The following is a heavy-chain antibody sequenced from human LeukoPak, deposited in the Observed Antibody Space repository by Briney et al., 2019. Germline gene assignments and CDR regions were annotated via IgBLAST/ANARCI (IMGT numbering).Heavy chain of an antibody. CDR1: GGTFSSYA. D-gene: IGHD6-6*01. V-gene: IGHV1-69*05. J-gene: IGHJ4*02. CDR3: ARDGIAARTDPFDC. Sequence: SVKVSCKASGGTFSSYAISWVRQAPGQGLEWMGRIIPIFGTANYAQKFQSRVTITTDESTSTAYMELSSLRSEDTAVYYCARDGIAARTDPFDCWGQGTLVTVSS. CDR2: IIPIFGTA.